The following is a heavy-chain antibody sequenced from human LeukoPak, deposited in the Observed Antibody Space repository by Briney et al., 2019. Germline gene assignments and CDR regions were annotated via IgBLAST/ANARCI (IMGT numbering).Heavy chain of an antibody. Sequence: ASVKVSCKASGYTFTGYYMHWVRQAPGQGLEWMGIINPSGGSTSYAQKFQGRVTMTRDTSTSTVYMELSSLRSEDTAVYYCAREPMGPPHAFDIWGQGTMVTVSS. CDR2: INPSGGST. CDR1: GYTFTGYY. CDR3: AREPMGPPHAFDI. J-gene: IGHJ3*02. V-gene: IGHV1-46*01. D-gene: IGHD3-10*01.